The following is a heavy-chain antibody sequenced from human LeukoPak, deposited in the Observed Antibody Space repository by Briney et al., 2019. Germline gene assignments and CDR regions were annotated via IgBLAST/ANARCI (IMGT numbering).Heavy chain of an antibody. Sequence: GGSLRLSCAASGFTFSSYSMNWVRQAPGKGLEWVSYISSSSSTIYYADSVKGRFTISRDNAKNSLYLQMNSLRAEDTAVYYCARDRVSYYDSSGLIDYWGQGTLVTVSS. D-gene: IGHD3-22*01. CDR1: GFTFSSYS. V-gene: IGHV3-48*01. J-gene: IGHJ4*02. CDR2: ISSSSSTI. CDR3: ARDRVSYYDSSGLIDY.